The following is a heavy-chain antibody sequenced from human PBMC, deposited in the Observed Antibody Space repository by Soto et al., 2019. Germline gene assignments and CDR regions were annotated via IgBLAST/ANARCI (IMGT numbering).Heavy chain of an antibody. CDR3: AKERLNSNSWYLFDY. V-gene: IGHV3-23*01. J-gene: IGHJ4*02. CDR1: GFTFSNYA. Sequence: GGSLRLSCAGSGFTFSNYAMSWVRQAPGKGLEWVSTVSSSGDTTKYADSVKGRFTISRDNSKNTLFLHMNSLSAEDTAVYSCAKERLNSNSWYLFDYWGQGTLVTVSS. D-gene: IGHD6-13*01. CDR2: VSSSGDTT.